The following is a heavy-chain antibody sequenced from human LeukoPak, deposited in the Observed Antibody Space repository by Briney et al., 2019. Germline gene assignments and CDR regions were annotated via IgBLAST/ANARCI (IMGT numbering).Heavy chain of an antibody. Sequence: PGGSLRLSCAASGFPFSSDSMSWVRQAAGKRLEWVSAVDGSGAQTYYSDYVKGRFTIFRDNSKNLVYLQMNSLKVDDTAVYYCARDKGDYDTSGSLFVFGGQGTLVTVSS. CDR3: ARDKGDYDTSGSLFVF. CDR1: GFPFSSDS. J-gene: IGHJ4*02. CDR2: VDGSGAQT. V-gene: IGHV3-23*01. D-gene: IGHD3-22*01.